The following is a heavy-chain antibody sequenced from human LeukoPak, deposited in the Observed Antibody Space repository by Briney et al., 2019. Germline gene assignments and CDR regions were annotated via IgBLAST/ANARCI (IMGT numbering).Heavy chain of an antibody. Sequence: GGSLRLSCTASGFTFSSYAMHWVRQAPGKGLEWVAVISYDGSYKYYADSVKGRFSISRDNSKNTLYLQMNSLRAEDTAVYYCARIGFGELLSRFDYWGQGTLVTVSS. V-gene: IGHV3-30*04. J-gene: IGHJ4*02. CDR2: ISYDGSYK. CDR3: ARIGFGELLSRFDY. CDR1: GFTFSSYA. D-gene: IGHD3-10*01.